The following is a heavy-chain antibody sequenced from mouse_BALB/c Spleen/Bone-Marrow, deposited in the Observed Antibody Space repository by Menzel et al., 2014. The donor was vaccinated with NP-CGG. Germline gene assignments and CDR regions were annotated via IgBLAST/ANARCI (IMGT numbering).Heavy chain of an antibody. D-gene: IGHD1-2*01. J-gene: IGHJ3*01. Sequence: CATGGVDFSRYWMTWVRHAPGKGLEWIGEINPDSSTINYTPSLKDKFIISRDNAKNTLYLQMSKVRSEDTALYYCAKNYYYGYVAYWGQGTLVTVSA. CDR3: AKNYYYGYVAY. CDR2: INPDSSTI. CDR1: GVDFSRYW. V-gene: IGHV4-1*02.